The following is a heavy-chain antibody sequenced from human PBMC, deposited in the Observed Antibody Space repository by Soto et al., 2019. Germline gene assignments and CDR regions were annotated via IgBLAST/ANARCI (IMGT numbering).Heavy chain of an antibody. D-gene: IGHD3-3*01. V-gene: IGHV5-51*01. Sequence: PGESLKISCKGSGYSFTSYWIGWVRQMPGKGLEWMGIIYPGDSNTRYSPSLQGQVTISVDKSISTAYLQWSSLKATDTAMYYCARHAYDFWSGHPNPRYYYGMDVWGQGTTVIVSS. CDR1: GYSFTSYW. J-gene: IGHJ6*02. CDR2: IYPGDSNT. CDR3: ARHAYDFWSGHPNPRYYYGMDV.